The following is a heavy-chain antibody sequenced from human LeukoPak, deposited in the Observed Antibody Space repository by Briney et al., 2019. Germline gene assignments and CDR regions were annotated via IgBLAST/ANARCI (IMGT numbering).Heavy chain of an antibody. V-gene: IGHV3-48*01. CDR3: AGYGVYPY. D-gene: IGHD5/OR15-5a*01. J-gene: IGHJ4*02. CDR2: FGISGTI. Sequence: PGGSLRLSCAVSGFAVNTYDMHWVRQAPGEGPQWIAYFGISGTIYYADSVRGRFTISRDSAKNSLYLQMNGLRVDDTAIYYCAGYGVYPYWGQGTPVTVSS. CDR1: GFAVNTYD.